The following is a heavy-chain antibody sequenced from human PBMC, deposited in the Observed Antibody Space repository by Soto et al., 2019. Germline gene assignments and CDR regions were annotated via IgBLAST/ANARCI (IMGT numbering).Heavy chain of an antibody. CDR1: GYTFTSYD. Sequence: QVQLVQSGAEVQKPGASMKVSCKASGYTFTSYDINWVRQASGQGLEWMGWMNPNSGDTGYAEKFQGRVTMTRNTAINTAYMELSSLTSEDTAVYYCARGRDYAFWSGLNWFDPWGQGTLVTVSS. D-gene: IGHD3-3*01. CDR3: ARGRDYAFWSGLNWFDP. V-gene: IGHV1-8*01. J-gene: IGHJ5*02. CDR2: MNPNSGDT.